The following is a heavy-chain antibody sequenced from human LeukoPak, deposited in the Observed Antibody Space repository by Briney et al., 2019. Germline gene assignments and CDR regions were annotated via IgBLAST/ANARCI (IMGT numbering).Heavy chain of an antibody. D-gene: IGHD1-26*01. CDR1: GFTFSNAW. J-gene: IGHJ4*02. V-gene: IGHV3-15*01. CDR2: IKSKTDGGTT. Sequence: GGSLRLSCAASGFTFSNAWMSWVRQAPGKGLEWVGRIKSKTDGGTTDYAAPVKGRFTISRDDSKNTLYLQMNSLKTEDTAVYYCTTRSGSYGEFDYWGQGTLVTVSS. CDR3: TTRSGSYGEFDY.